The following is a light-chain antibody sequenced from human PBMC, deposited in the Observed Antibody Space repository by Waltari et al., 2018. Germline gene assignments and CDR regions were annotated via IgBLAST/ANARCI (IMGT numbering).Light chain of an antibody. CDR2: EVN. Sequence: QSALTQPASVSGSPGQSITISCTGTSSDVGGYNLVSWYQQHPGKPPTVVIYEVNKRPSGVSTRFSGSKSGNTASLTISGLQSEDEADYYCCSYAYGTALVFGGGTKLAVL. J-gene: IGLJ2*01. CDR3: CSYAYGTALV. CDR1: SSDVGGYNL. V-gene: IGLV2-23*02.